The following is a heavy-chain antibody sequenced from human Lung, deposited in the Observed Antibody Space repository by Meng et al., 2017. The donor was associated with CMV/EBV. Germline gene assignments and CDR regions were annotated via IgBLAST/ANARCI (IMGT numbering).Heavy chain of an antibody. CDR2: IYYSGST. CDR1: GGSISSSSYY. V-gene: IGHV4-39*01. Sequence: SXTXSLXCTVSGGSISSSSYYCGWIRQPPGKGLEWIGSIYYSGSTYYNPSLKSRVTISVDTSKNQFSLKLSSVTAADTAVYYCARTSSSGLTPFDPWGQGTLVTVSS. D-gene: IGHD6-19*01. CDR3: ARTSSSGLTPFDP. J-gene: IGHJ5*02.